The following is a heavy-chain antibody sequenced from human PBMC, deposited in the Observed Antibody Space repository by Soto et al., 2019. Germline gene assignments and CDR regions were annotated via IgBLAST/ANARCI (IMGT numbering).Heavy chain of an antibody. CDR3: ARQYCGGDCYSWRYYFDY. CDR2: IIPIFGTA. CDR1: GGTFSSYA. D-gene: IGHD2-21*02. J-gene: IGHJ4*02. V-gene: IGHV1-69*12. Sequence: QVQLVQSGAEVKKPGSSVKVSCKASGGTFSSYAISWVRQAPGQGLEWMGGIIPIFGTANYAQKFQGRVTITADESTSTAYMELSSLRSEDTAVYYCARQYCGGDCYSWRYYFDYGGQGTLVTVSS.